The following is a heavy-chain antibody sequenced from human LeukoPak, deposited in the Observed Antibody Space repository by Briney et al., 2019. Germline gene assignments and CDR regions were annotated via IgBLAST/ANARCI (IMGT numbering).Heavy chain of an antibody. Sequence: GGSLKLSCAASGFIFNSNWMSWVRQAPGKGLEWVANIKEDGSVKNYVDSVKGRFTISRDNAKDSLYLQMNSLRAEDTAVYYCARGDYGDRRGGFDYWGQGTLVTVSS. D-gene: IGHD4-17*01. CDR3: ARGDYGDRRGGFDY. V-gene: IGHV3-7*01. J-gene: IGHJ4*02. CDR1: GFIFNSNW. CDR2: IKEDGSVK.